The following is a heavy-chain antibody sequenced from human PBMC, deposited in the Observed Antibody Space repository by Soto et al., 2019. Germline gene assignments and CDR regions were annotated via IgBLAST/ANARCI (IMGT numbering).Heavy chain of an antibody. CDR3: AASCVGCGGFNYYGMDV. Sequence: QVQLQESGPGLVKPSQTLSLTCTVSGGSISSGGYYWSWIRQHPGKGLEWIRYIYYSGSTYYNPSLKSRVTISVDTSKNQFSLKLSSVTAADTAVYYCAASCVGCGGFNYYGMDVWGQGTTVTVSS. CDR2: IYYSGST. J-gene: IGHJ6*02. V-gene: IGHV4-31*03. D-gene: IGHD2-21*01. CDR1: GGSISSGGYY.